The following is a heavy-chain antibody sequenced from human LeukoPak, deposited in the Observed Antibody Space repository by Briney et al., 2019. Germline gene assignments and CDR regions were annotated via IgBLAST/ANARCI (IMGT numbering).Heavy chain of an antibody. CDR2: VNFDGSST. Sequence: PGGSLRLSCAASGFTFSSYWMHWVRQAPGKGLVWVSRVNFDGSSTKYADSVKGRFTISRDNAKNTLYLQMNSLRVEDTAVYFCAKDGGRYRFDYWGQGTLVTVSS. J-gene: IGHJ4*02. CDR3: AKDGGRYRFDY. CDR1: GFTFSSYW. D-gene: IGHD3-16*02. V-gene: IGHV3-74*03.